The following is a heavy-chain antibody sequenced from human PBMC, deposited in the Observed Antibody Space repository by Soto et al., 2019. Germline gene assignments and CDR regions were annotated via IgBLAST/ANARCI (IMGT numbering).Heavy chain of an antibody. V-gene: IGHV4-61*01. CDR2: IYYSGST. D-gene: IGHD5-12*01. CDR3: ARDSQSGYSGYEKLDY. J-gene: IGHJ4*02. CDR1: GGSVSSGSYY. Sequence: SETLARTCTVSGGSVSSGSYYCSWIRQPPVMVLEWIGYIYYSGSTNYNPSLKSRVNISVETSKNQLSLKLTSVTAADTAVYDSARDSQSGYSGYEKLDYWGQGNRVTVSS.